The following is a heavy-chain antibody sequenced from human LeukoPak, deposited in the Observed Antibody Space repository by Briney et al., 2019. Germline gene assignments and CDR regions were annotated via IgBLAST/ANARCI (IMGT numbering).Heavy chain of an antibody. J-gene: IGHJ4*02. CDR1: GYTFNSYA. CDR3: AKEPASGSCFDY. Sequence: GGSLRLSCTASGYTFNSYAMSWVRQAPGKGLEWVSGISGSGTSTYYADSVKGRFTISRDNSKNTLYLQMNSLRAEDTALYYRAKEPASGSCFDYWGQGTLVTVSS. CDR2: ISGSGTST. D-gene: IGHD3-10*01. V-gene: IGHV3-23*01.